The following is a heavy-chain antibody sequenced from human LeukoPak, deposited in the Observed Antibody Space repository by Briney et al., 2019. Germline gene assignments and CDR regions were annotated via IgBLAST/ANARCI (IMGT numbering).Heavy chain of an antibody. CDR2: ISGSGGST. Sequence: PGGSLRLSCAASGFTFSSYAMSWVRQAPGNGLEWVSAISGSGGSTYYADSVKGRFTISRDNSKNTLYLQMNSLRAEDTAVYYCAKDENYYNSSGYYHRPDYWGQGTLVTVSS. V-gene: IGHV3-23*01. CDR3: AKDENYYNSSGYYHRPDY. CDR1: GFTFSSYA. J-gene: IGHJ4*02. D-gene: IGHD3-22*01.